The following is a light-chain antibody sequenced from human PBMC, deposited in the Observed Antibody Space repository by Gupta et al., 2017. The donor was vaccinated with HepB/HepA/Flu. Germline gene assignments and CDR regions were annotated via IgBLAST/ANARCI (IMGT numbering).Light chain of an antibody. Sequence: DIQMTQFPSFLSASVGDRVTITCRASQSISSYLNWYQQKPGKAPKLLIYAASSLQSGVPSRFSGSGSGTDFTLTISSLQPEDFATYYCQQSYSTRITFGPGTKVDIK. CDR2: AAS. CDR3: QQSYSTRIT. CDR1: QSISSY. V-gene: IGKV1-39*01. J-gene: IGKJ3*01.